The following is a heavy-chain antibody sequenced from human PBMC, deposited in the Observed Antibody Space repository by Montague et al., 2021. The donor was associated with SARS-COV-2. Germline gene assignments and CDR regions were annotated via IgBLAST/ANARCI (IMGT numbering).Heavy chain of an antibody. J-gene: IGHJ4*02. D-gene: IGHD2-15*01. V-gene: IGHV4-34*01. Sequence: SETLSLTCAVYGGSFSGYYWNWIRQPPGKGLEWIGEINHSGGTNYNPSLKSRVTMSVDTSKNQLSLNLRSVTAADTAVYFCGRVILSATSNPFDCWGPGTLVTVSS. CDR2: INHSGGT. CDR3: GRVILSATSNPFDC. CDR1: GGSFSGYY.